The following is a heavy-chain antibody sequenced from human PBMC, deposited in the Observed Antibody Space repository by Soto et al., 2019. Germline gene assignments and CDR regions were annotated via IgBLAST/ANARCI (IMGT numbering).Heavy chain of an antibody. V-gene: IGHV3-43*01. Sequence: LGLSCAASGFNFHDYNIPWVRQSPGKGLEWVSFITWDGGSIYYADSVKGRFTISRDNSKNSLTLEMNSLRSEDSGVYYCAKGGCGGYGMDVRGEG. D-gene: IGHD6-25*01. J-gene: IGHJ6*02. CDR3: AKGGCGGYGMDV. CDR1: GFNFHDYN. CDR2: ITWDGGSI.